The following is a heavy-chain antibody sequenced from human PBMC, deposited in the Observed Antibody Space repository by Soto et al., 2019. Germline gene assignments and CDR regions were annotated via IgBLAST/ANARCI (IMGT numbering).Heavy chain of an antibody. Sequence: EVQLLESGGALVQPGGSLRLSCAASGFTFSSYWMHWVRQAPGKGLVWVSYINGDGSSTSYADSVKGRFTISRDNAENTLYLQMSGLRAEDTAVYYCARGSSVEASNRLPYNWGQGTLVIVSS. CDR2: INGDGSST. CDR3: ARGSSVEASNRLPYN. J-gene: IGHJ4*02. CDR1: GFTFSSYW. D-gene: IGHD2-15*01. V-gene: IGHV3-74*02.